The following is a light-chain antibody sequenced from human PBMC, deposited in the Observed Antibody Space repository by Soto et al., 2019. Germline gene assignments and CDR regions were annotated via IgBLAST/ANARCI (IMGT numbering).Light chain of an antibody. J-gene: IGKJ1*01. CDR2: GAS. CDR1: QSVSSSY. Sequence: EIVLTQSPGTLSLSPGERATLSCRASQSVSSSYLAWYQQKPGQAPRLLIYGASSRATGIPDRFSGSGSGTAFTLNISSLEPEDFAVYYCQQYGSSPPWTFGQGTKVEIK. V-gene: IGKV3-20*01. CDR3: QQYGSSPPWT.